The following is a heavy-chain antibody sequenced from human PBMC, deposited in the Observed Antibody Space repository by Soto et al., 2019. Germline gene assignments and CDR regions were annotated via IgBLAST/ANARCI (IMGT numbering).Heavy chain of an antibody. CDR2: ISGSGGST. Sequence: PGGSLRLSCAASGFTFSSYAMSWVRQAPGKGLEWVSAISGSGGSTYYADSVKGRFTISRDNSKTTLYLQMNSLRAEDTAVYYCAKAMYYYDSSGYYFDYWGQGTLVTVSS. CDR1: GFTFSSYA. CDR3: AKAMYYYDSSGYYFDY. V-gene: IGHV3-23*01. J-gene: IGHJ4*02. D-gene: IGHD3-22*01.